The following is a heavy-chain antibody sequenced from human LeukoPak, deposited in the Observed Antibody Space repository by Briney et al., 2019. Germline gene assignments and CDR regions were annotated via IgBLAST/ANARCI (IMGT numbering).Heavy chain of an antibody. CDR3: ARTTVTTHFDY. D-gene: IGHD4-17*01. CDR1: GGSISSGDYY. Sequence: SQTLSLTCTVSGGSISSGDYYWSWIRQPPGKGLEWIGYVYYSGSTYYNPSLKSRVTISVDTSKNQFSLKLSSVTAADTAVYYCARTTVTTHFDYWGQGTLVTVSS. V-gene: IGHV4-30-4*01. J-gene: IGHJ4*02. CDR2: VYYSGST.